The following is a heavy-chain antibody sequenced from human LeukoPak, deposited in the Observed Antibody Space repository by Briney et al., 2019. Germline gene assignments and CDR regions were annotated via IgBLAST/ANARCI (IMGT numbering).Heavy chain of an antibody. V-gene: IGHV1-2*02. Sequence: ASVKVSCKASGYTFTGYYMHWVRQAPGQGLEWMGWINPNSGGTNYAQKFQGRVTMTRDTSISTAYMELSRLRSDDTAVYYCARGLGYCSSARCRGYFQHWGQGTLVTVSS. J-gene: IGHJ1*01. D-gene: IGHD2-2*01. CDR2: INPNSGGT. CDR1: GYTFTGYY. CDR3: ARGLGYCSSARCRGYFQH.